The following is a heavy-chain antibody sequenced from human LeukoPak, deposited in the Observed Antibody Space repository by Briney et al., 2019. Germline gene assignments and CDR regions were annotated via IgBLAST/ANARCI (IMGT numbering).Heavy chain of an antibody. V-gene: IGHV3-23*01. CDR3: AKAVIGLRLGELLDY. CDR2: ISGSGGST. D-gene: IGHD3-16*01. J-gene: IGHJ4*02. Sequence: GESLRLSCAAPGFTSSSYAMSWVRQAPGKGLEWVSAISGSGGSTYYADSVKGRFTISRDNSKNTLYLQMNSLRAEDTAVYYCAKAVIGLRLGELLDYWGQGTLVTVSS. CDR1: GFTSSSYA.